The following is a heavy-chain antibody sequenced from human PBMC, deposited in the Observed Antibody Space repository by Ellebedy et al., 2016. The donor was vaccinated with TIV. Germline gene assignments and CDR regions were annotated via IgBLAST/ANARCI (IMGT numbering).Heavy chain of an antibody. D-gene: IGHD5-12*01. CDR1: GFSFRSYW. J-gene: IGHJ5*02. CDR2: IYQDGSTQ. Sequence: PGGSLRLSCVASGFSFRSYWMSWVRQAPGKGLEWVANIYQDGSTQYYVDSVKGRFTISRDNAKNSLFLQMNSLRVEDTAVYYCARRGSYSDYAVQVNSWFDRWGRGTLVSVSS. V-gene: IGHV3-7*01. CDR3: ARRGSYSDYAVQVNSWFDR.